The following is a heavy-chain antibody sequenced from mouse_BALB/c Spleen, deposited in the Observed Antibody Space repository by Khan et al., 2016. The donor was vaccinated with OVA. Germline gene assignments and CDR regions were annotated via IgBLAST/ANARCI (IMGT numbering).Heavy chain of an antibody. CDR1: DFSLSTYG. D-gene: IGHD2-14*01. V-gene: IGHV2-4-1*01. Sequence: QVQLQQPGPGLVQPSQSLSITCTVTDFSLSTYGIHWVRQSPGKGLEWLGVIWSGGSTDYTAAFISRLSISKDNSKSQVFFKMNSLQTDDTAIYYCTRVYYRYDRYFDVWGAGTTVTVAS. CDR2: IWSGGST. J-gene: IGHJ1*01. CDR3: TRVYYRYDRYFDV.